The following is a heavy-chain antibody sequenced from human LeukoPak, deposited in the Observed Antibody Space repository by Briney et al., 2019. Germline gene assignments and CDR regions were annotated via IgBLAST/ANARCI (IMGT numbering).Heavy chain of an antibody. V-gene: IGHV6-1*01. Sequence: SQXLSLXCAXXXXXVXGNCAVAWNLLRQSPSRGLEWLGRTYYRSKWNNDYAVSVKSRITINPDTSKNQFSLHLNSVTPEDTAVYYCARGRNSGFDYWGQGTLVTVSS. D-gene: IGHD2/OR15-2a*01. J-gene: IGHJ4*02. CDR2: TYYRSKWNN. CDR3: ARGRNSGFDY. CDR1: XXXVXGNCAVA.